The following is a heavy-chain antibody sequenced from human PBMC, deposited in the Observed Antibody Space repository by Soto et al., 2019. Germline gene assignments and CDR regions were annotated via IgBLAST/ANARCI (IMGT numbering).Heavy chain of an antibody. Sequence: VASVKVSCKASGYTFTSYAMHWVRQAPGQRLEWMGWINAGNGNTKYSQKFQGRVTITRDTSASTAYMELSSLRSEDTAVYYCARVRYYDFWSGYPGYYGMDVWGQGTTVTVSS. D-gene: IGHD3-3*01. CDR2: INAGNGNT. V-gene: IGHV1-3*01. CDR3: ARVRYYDFWSGYPGYYGMDV. CDR1: GYTFTSYA. J-gene: IGHJ6*02.